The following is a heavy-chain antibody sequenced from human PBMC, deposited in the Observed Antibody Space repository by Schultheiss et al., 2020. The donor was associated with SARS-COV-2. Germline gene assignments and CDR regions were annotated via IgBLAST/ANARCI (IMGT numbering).Heavy chain of an antibody. V-gene: IGHV3-15*07. D-gene: IGHD6-19*01. CDR1: GFTFSNAW. CDR3: AKVDAPTSGWFFDY. CDR2: IKSKTDGGTT. J-gene: IGHJ4*02. Sequence: GGSLRLSCAASGFTFSNAWMNWVRQAPGKGLEWVGRIKSKTDGGTTDYAAPVKGRFTISRDDSKNTLYLQMNSLKTEDTAIYYCAKVDAPTSGWFFDYWGQGALVTVSS.